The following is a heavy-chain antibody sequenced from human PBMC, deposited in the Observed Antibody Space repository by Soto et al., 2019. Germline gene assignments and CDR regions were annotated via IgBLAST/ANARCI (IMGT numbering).Heavy chain of an antibody. V-gene: IGHV3-23*01. CDR3: AKMGWYSSGFHAFDN. J-gene: IGHJ3*02. CDR1: GFTFSTYA. D-gene: IGHD3-22*01. CDR2: MSGTGGST. Sequence: VQLLESGGGLVQPGGSLRVSCAASGFTFSTYAMSWVRQAPGKGLEWVSTMSGTGGSTSYADSVKGRFTISRDNFKNTLYLQMNSLRAEDTAVYYCAKMGWYSSGFHAFDNWGQGTMVTVSS.